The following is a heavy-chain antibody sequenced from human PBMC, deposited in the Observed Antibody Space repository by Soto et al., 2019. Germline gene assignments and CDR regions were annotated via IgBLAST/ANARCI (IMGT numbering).Heavy chain of an antibody. CDR1: GFTFSSYA. Sequence: QVQLVESGGGVVQPGRSLRLSCAASGFTFSSYAMHWVRQAPGKGLEWVAVISYDGSNKYYADSVKGRFTISRDNSKNTLDLQMNSLRAEDTAVYYCARDLGYCSGGSCYVFDYWGQGTLVTVSS. CDR3: ARDLGYCSGGSCYVFDY. D-gene: IGHD2-15*01. CDR2: ISYDGSNK. J-gene: IGHJ4*02. V-gene: IGHV3-30-3*01.